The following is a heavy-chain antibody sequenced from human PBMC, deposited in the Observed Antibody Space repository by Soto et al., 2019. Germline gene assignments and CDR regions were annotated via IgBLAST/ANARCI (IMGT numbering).Heavy chain of an antibody. CDR1: GGSISSYY. J-gene: IGHJ4*02. D-gene: IGHD3-22*01. CDR3: ASLTITMIVVAIDY. V-gene: IGHV4-59*08. Sequence: SETLSLTCTVSGGSISSYYWSWIRQPPGKGLEWIGYIYYSGSTNYNPSLKGRATISLDMSKNQFSLKLSSVTAADTAVYYCASLTITMIVVAIDYWGQGTLVTVSS. CDR2: IYYSGST.